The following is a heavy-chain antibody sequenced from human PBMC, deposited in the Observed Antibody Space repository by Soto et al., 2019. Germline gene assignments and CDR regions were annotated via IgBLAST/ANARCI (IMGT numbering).Heavy chain of an antibody. CDR2: ISYDGSIK. V-gene: IGHV3-30*18. CDR3: AKAREGNDWAYGMDV. D-gene: IGHD1-1*01. J-gene: IGHJ6*02. CDR1: GFTFSYCG. Sequence: QVQLVESGGGVVQPGRSLRLSCAASGFTFSYCGMHWVRQAPGKGLEWVTFISYDGSIKYDAASVKGRFTVSRDNSKNTLYLQMNSLRAEDTAVYYCAKAREGNDWAYGMDVWGQGTTVTVSS.